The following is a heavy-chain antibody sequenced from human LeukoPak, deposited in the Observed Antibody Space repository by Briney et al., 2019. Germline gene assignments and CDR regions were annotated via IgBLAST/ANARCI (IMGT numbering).Heavy chain of an antibody. J-gene: IGHJ6*02. D-gene: IGHD2-15*01. CDR3: ASSKDIVVVVAGDYGMDV. Sequence: GGSLRLSCSASGFTFSTYWMSWVRQAPGKGLAGVAYMRRDGNEIYYLDSVKGRFTISRDNAKNTLYLQMNSLRAEDTAVYYCASSKDIVVVVAGDYGMDVWGQGTTVTVSS. CDR2: MRRDGNEI. V-gene: IGHV3-7*01. CDR1: GFTFSTYW.